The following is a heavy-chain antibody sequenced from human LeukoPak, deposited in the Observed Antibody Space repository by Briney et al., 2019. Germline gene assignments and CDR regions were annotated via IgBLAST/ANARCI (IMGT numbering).Heavy chain of an antibody. CDR2: ISSNGGST. CDR1: GFTFSSYA. V-gene: IGHV3-64D*06. J-gene: IGHJ4*02. D-gene: IGHD3-10*01. Sequence: GGSLRLSCSASGFTFSSYAMHWVRQAPGKGLEYVSAISSNGGSTYYADSVKGRFTISRDNSRNTLYLQMSSLRAEDTAVYYCAASGGSYGSGSYHYWGQGTLVTVSS. CDR3: AASGGSYGSGSYHY.